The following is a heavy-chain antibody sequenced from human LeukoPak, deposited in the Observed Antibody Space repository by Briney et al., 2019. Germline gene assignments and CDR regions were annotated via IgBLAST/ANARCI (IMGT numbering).Heavy chain of an antibody. V-gene: IGHV1-2*02. D-gene: IGHD6-19*01. Sequence: GASVKVSCKASGYTFTGYYMHWVRQAPGQGLEWMGWINPNSGGTNYAQKFQGRVTMTRDTSISTAYMELSSLRSEDTAVYYCARTYDYSSGWYSFRYFDYWGQGTLVTVSS. CDR2: INPNSGGT. CDR3: ARTYDYSSGWYSFRYFDY. CDR1: GYTFTGYY. J-gene: IGHJ4*02.